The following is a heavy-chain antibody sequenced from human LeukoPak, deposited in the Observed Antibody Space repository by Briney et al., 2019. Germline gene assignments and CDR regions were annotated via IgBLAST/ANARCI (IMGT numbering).Heavy chain of an antibody. V-gene: IGHV3-21*04. Sequence: GGSLRLSCAASGFTFSSYSMNWVRQAPGKGLEWVSSISSSSSYIYYADSVKGRFTISRDNSKNALYLQMNSLRAEDTAVYYCVKDYRLGVLSLSHSRFGYWGLGTLVTVSS. CDR1: GFTFSSYS. D-gene: IGHD3-16*02. J-gene: IGHJ4*02. CDR3: VKDYRLGVLSLSHSRFGY. CDR2: ISSSSSYI.